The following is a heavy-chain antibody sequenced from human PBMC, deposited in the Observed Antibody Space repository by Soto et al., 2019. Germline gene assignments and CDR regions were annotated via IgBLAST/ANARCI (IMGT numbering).Heavy chain of an antibody. CDR3: ARGRLLPAVNFDY. J-gene: IGHJ4*02. CDR2: IYHSGSA. V-gene: IGHV4-39*07. D-gene: IGHD2-2*01. CDR1: GGSISSSSYY. Sequence: SETLSLTCTVSGGSISSSSYYWGWIRQPPGKGLEWIGYIYHSGSASYNPSLKSRVTISVDGSKNHFSLQLTSVTAADTAVYYCARGRLLPAVNFDYWGQGALVTVSS.